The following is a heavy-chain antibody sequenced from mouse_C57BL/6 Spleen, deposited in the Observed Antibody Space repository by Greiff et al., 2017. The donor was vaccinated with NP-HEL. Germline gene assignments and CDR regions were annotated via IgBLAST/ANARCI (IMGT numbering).Heavy chain of an antibody. J-gene: IGHJ2*01. Sequence: VQLQQSGPELVKPGASVKIPCKASGYTFTDYNMDWVKQSHGKSLEWIGDINPNNGGTIYNQKFKGKATLTVDKSSSTAYMELRSLTSEDTAVYYCARRLYYYGSSPPVFDYWGQGTTLTVSS. D-gene: IGHD1-1*01. CDR2: INPNNGGT. V-gene: IGHV1-18*01. CDR3: ARRLYYYGSSPPVFDY. CDR1: GYTFTDYN.